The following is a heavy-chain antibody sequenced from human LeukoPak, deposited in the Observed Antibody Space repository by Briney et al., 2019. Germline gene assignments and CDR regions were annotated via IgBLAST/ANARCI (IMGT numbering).Heavy chain of an antibody. Sequence: KTSETLSLTCTVSGGSISSSSYFWGWLRQPPGKGLEWIGSIYYDRRTYYTPSLKSRDTISVDTPKNQYSLNLSSVTDAETAVYYCARSPSTGSGKGWFDRWGQGTLVTVSS. V-gene: IGHV4-39*07. CDR3: ARSPSTGSGKGWFDR. J-gene: IGHJ5*02. CDR2: IYYDRRT. CDR1: GGSISSSSYF. D-gene: IGHD3-10*01.